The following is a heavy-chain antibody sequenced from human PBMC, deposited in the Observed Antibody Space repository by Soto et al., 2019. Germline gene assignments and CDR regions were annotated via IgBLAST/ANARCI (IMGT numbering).Heavy chain of an antibody. D-gene: IGHD2-8*01. J-gene: IGHJ4*02. CDR3: ARGLLEYARYYFDY. Sequence: PGGSLRLSCAASGFTFSSYAMSWVRQAPGKGLEWVSAISGSGGSTYYADSVKGRFTISRDNSKNTLYLQMNSLRAEDTAVYFCARGLLEYARYYFDYWGQGTLVTVSS. V-gene: IGHV3-23*01. CDR1: GFTFSSYA. CDR2: ISGSGGST.